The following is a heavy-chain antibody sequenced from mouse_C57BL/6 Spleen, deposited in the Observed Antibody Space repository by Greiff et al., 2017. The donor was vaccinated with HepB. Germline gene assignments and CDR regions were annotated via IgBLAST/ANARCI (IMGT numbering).Heavy chain of an antibody. CDR2: IHPNSGST. D-gene: IGHD1-1*01. CDR1: GYTFTSYW. V-gene: IGHV1-64*01. Sequence: VQLQQPGAELVKPGASVKLSCKASGYTFTSYWMHWVKQRPGQGLEWIGMIHPNSGSTNYNEKFKSKATLTVDKSSSTAYMQLSSLTSEDSAVYYCARSHYGSSSDWYFDVWGTGTTVTVSS. J-gene: IGHJ1*03. CDR3: ARSHYGSSSDWYFDV.